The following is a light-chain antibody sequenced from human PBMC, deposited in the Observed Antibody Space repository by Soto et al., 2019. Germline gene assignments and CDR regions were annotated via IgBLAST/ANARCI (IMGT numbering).Light chain of an antibody. CDR1: HSVNSH. J-gene: IGKJ5*01. V-gene: IGKV3-15*01. CDR2: GAS. CDR3: QQYKNWPL. Sequence: EIVLTQSPATLSVSPGERVTLSFRTSHSVNSHVAWYQQKPGQAPRLLLYGASTRATGIPVRFSGSGFGTEFTLTISSLQSEDFAVYYCQQYKNWPLFGQGTRLEI.